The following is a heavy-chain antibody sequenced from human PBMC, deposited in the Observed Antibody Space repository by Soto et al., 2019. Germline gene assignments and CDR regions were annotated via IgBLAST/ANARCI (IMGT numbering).Heavy chain of an antibody. CDR3: SSFIVPASRHIYF. Sequence: SETLSHTCSVSGGSIRPNYYLWVWLRQAKGQGLQWIGSIYYNSHANYNPSLKGRVTVSQDMSKNQFFLRLTSMTAADTAIYYCSSFIVPASRHIYF. CDR1: GGSIRPNYYL. J-gene: IGHJ4*01. V-gene: IGHV4-39*01. D-gene: IGHD2-21*01. CDR2: IYYNSHA.